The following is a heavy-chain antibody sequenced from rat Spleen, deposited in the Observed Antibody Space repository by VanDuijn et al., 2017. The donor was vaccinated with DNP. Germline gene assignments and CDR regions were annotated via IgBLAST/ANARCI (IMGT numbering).Heavy chain of an antibody. J-gene: IGHJ4*01. D-gene: IGHD1-9*01. Sequence: QVQLKESGPGLVQPSETLSLTCTVSGFSLTTYSVSWVRQPSGKGPEWMGKMWYDGSTDHNSALKSRLSISRDTSKSQVFLKMNSLQTEDTATYYCARYYGYNYYAMDAWGQGTSVTVSS. CDR2: MWYDGST. CDR3: ARYYGYNYYAMDA. V-gene: IGHV2-70*01. CDR1: GFSLTTYS.